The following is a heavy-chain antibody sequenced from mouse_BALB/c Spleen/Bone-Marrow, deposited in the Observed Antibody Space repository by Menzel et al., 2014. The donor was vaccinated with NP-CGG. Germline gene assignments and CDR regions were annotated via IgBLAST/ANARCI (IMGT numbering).Heavy chain of an antibody. CDR3: GRDNYYDYDGFAY. CDR1: GFTFSSYG. V-gene: IGHV5-6-3*01. CDR2: INSNGGST. D-gene: IGHD2-4*01. Sequence: EVKLMESGGGLVQPGGSLKISCAASGFTFSSYGMSWVRQTPDKRLDLVATINSNGGSTYYPDSVKGRFTISRDNAKNTLYLLMSSLKSEDTAMYYCGRDNYYDYDGFAYWGQGTLVTVSA. J-gene: IGHJ3*01.